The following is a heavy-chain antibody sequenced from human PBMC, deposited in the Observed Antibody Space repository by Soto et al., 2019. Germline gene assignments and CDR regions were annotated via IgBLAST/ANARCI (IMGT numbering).Heavy chain of an antibody. CDR3: ARLVACNSGNCKRGP. CDR2: INYRRPT. D-gene: IGHD2-15*01. CDR1: GGSTSSSSYS. J-gene: IGHJ5*02. Sequence: SETLSLTCTVSGGSTSSSSYSWSWVRQSRGKVLEWLGSINYRRPTFYIASVKSQATISIYTVKHLISLRKNSMPVADPAVYYCARLVACNSGNCKRGPWGEAPLVT. V-gene: IGHV4-39*02.